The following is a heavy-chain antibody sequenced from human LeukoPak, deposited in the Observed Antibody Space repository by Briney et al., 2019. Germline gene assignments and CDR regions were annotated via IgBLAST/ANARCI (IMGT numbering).Heavy chain of an antibody. CDR2: IQTDGGDK. CDR1: GFNFRASG. Sequence: QPGGSLRLSCAASGFNFRASGMHWVRQAPGMGLEWVTFIQTDGGDKKYAASVAGRFTISRDNSKNTVYLHMSSLRPDDTALYYCAREGGTVVIGRFDYWGQGTLVTVSS. V-gene: IGHV3-30*02. D-gene: IGHD2-2*01. CDR3: AREGGTVVIGRFDY. J-gene: IGHJ4*02.